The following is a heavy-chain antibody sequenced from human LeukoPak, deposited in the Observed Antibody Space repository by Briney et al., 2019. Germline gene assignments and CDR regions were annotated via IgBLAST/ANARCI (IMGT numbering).Heavy chain of an antibody. Sequence: GSSVKVSCKASGGTFSSYAISWVRQAPGQGLEWMGGIIPIFGTANYAQKFQGRVTITADKSTSTAYMELSSLRSEDTAVYYCATGIRTMDYYYYMDVWGKGTTVTISS. CDR1: GGTFSSYA. J-gene: IGHJ6*03. V-gene: IGHV1-69*06. D-gene: IGHD6-13*01. CDR3: ATGIRTMDYYYYMDV. CDR2: IIPIFGTA.